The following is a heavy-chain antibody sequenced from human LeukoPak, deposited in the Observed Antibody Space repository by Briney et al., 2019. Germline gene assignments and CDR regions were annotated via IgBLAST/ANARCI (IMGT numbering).Heavy chain of an antibody. J-gene: IGHJ5*02. V-gene: IGHV3-30*03. D-gene: IGHD5/OR15-5a*01. CDR2: MSYDGSKE. Sequence: PGGSLRLSCAASGFTFSSYGMHWVRQAPGKGLEWVAVMSYDGSKEYYADSVKGRFTISRDNSKNTLYLQMNSLRAEDTAVYYCLVWKHVFDRWGQGTLVTVSS. CDR1: GFTFSSYG. CDR3: LVWKHVFDR.